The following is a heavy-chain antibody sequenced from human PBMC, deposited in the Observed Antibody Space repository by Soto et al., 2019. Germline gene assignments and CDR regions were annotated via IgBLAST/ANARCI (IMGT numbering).Heavy chain of an antibody. CDR3: ARVGVRAYWFDP. D-gene: IGHD2-21*01. V-gene: IGHV3-74*01. J-gene: IGHJ5*02. CDR2: IKTDGSTT. CDR1: GFTFSSYW. Sequence: EVQLVESGGGLVQPGGSLRLSCAASGFTFSSYWMHWVRQAPGEGLIWVSRIKTDGSTTSYADSVKGRFTISRDNAKNSLYLTMNSLRTEDTAVYYCARVGVRAYWFDPWGQVALGTVS.